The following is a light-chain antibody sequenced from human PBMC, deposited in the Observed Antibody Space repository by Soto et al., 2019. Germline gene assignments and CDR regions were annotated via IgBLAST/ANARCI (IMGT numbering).Light chain of an antibody. CDR3: QHYTNWPPWT. V-gene: IGKV3-15*01. J-gene: IGKJ1*01. Sequence: IVMTQSPATLSVSPGERVTLSCRASQNVNSNLAWYQQKPGQAPRLLIYRDSTRATGIPARFSGSGSGTDFTLTISSLQSEDFAVYYCQHYTNWPPWTFGQGTKVEIK. CDR1: QNVNSN. CDR2: RDS.